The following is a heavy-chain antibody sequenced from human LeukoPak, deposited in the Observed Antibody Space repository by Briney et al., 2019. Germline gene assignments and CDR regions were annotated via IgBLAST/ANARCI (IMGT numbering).Heavy chain of an antibody. J-gene: IGHJ4*02. V-gene: IGHV4-39*07. D-gene: IGHD3-10*01. Sequence: SETLSLTCTVSGGSISSSSYYWGWIRQSPGKGLEWIGSIYYSGSTYYNPSLKSRVTISVDTSKNQFSLKLSSVTAADTAVYYCARRPSRSYYYGSGSYYNHQFFDYWGQGTLVTVSS. CDR2: IYYSGST. CDR3: ARRPSRSYYYGSGSYYNHQFFDY. CDR1: GGSISSSSYY.